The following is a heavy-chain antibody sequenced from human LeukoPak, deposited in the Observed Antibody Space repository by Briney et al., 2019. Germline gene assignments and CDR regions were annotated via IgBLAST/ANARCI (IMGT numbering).Heavy chain of an antibody. CDR2: FYPGESDT. CDR3: EREGIAATLGNAFDI. Sequence: GEPLNFSCQGSGYSFTSYWIGWVRQMPGKGLEWMGIFYPGESDTSTSPSFQGQVTFSADNSISTAYLQWSSLKGSDTAMYYCEREGIAATLGNAFDIWGRGTVVTVS. J-gene: IGHJ3*02. CDR1: GYSFTSYW. D-gene: IGHD6-13*01. V-gene: IGHV5-51*01.